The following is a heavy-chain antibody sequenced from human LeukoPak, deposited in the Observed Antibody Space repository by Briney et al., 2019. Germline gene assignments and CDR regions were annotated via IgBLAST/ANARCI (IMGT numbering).Heavy chain of an antibody. V-gene: IGHV4-59*01. Sequence: SETLSLTCTVSGGSINAYYWSWLRQPPGKGLEWIGNIYYTGITNYNPSLTSRVSISVDTSKNQFSLKLSSVTAADTAVYYCVRSHHGGVWGKGTTVIVSS. CDR2: IYYTGIT. J-gene: IGHJ6*04. CDR1: GGSINAYY. CDR3: VRSHHGGV. D-gene: IGHD1-14*01.